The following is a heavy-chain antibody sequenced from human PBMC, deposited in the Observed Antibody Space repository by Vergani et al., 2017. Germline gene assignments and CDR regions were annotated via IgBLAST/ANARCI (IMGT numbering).Heavy chain of an antibody. Sequence: EVHLEESGGGLVQPGGSLRLSCAASGFTFGDYYMAWVRLAPGKGLDWVASIKRDGTETFYVDSVKGRFTISRDNAKTTLYLQMNSLRDEDRGVYYCARISGGSSPYLHYWGQGTLVTVAS. CDR3: ARISGGSSPYLHY. J-gene: IGHJ1*01. CDR1: GFTFGDYY. CDR2: IKRDGTET. D-gene: IGHD2-15*01. V-gene: IGHV3-7*01.